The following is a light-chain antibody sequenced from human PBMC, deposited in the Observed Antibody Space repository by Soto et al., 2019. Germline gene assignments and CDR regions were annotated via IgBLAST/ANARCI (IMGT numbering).Light chain of an antibody. Sequence: DIQMTQSPSTLSGSVGDRVTITCRASQTISSLLAWYQQKPGKAPKFLIYDASSLESGVPSRFSGSGSGTEFTLTISSLQPDDFATYYCQQYNSYSLITFGQGTRLEIK. J-gene: IGKJ5*01. CDR3: QQYNSYSLIT. V-gene: IGKV1-5*01. CDR1: QTISSL. CDR2: DAS.